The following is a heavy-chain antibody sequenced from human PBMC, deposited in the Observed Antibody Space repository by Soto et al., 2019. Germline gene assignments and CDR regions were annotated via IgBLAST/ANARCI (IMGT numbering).Heavy chain of an antibody. CDR3: ASRTGPGINDACDI. J-gene: IGHJ3*02. Sequence: EVQLVQSGAEVKKPGESLKISCKGSGYSFTSYWIGWVRQMPGKGLEWMGIIYPGDSNTRYSPSFQGQFTIPADKSISTASLQWSSLRASDTATYFCASRTGPGINDACDIWGQGTMVTVSS. CDR1: GYSFTSYW. V-gene: IGHV5-51*03. CDR2: IYPGDSNT. D-gene: IGHD3-10*01.